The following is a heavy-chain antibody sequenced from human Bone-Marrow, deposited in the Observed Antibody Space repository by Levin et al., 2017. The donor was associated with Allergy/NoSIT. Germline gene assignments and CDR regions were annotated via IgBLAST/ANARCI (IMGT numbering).Heavy chain of an antibody. Sequence: PGGSLRLSCAASGFTFSSYAMSWVRQAPGKGLEWVSTISGSGDTTHYADSVKGRFTISRDNFKNTLYLQTSSLSAEDTAVYHCAGSPNTDFTKFDYWGQGTLVTVSS. V-gene: IGHV3-23*01. D-gene: IGHD3-3*01. CDR3: AGSPNTDFTKFDY. CDR2: ISGSGDTT. CDR1: GFTFSSYA. J-gene: IGHJ4*02.